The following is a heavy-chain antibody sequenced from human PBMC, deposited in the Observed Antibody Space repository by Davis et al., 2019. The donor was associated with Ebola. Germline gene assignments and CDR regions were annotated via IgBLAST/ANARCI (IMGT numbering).Heavy chain of an antibody. Sequence: GESLKISCAASGFTFSSYGMHWVRQAPGKGLEWVAVISYDGSNKYYADSVKGRFTISRDNPKNTLYLQMNSLRAEDTAVYYRARGGISSGRDYWGQGTLVTVSS. J-gene: IGHJ4*02. CDR2: ISYDGSNK. CDR1: GFTFSSYG. V-gene: IGHV3-30*03. D-gene: IGHD6-19*01. CDR3: ARGGISSGRDY.